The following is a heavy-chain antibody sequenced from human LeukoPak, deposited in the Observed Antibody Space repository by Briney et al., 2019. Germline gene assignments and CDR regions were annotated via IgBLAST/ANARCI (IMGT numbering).Heavy chain of an antibody. V-gene: IGHV3-48*03. CDR1: GFTFSSYE. CDR2: ISSSGSTI. J-gene: IGHJ4*02. Sequence: GGSLRLSCAASGFTFSSYEMNWVRRAPGKGLEWDSYISSSGSTIYYADSVKGRFTISRDNAKNSLYLQMNSLRTEDTALYYCAKGNLLRYFDWLLSETDYFDYWGQGTLVTVSS. CDR3: AKGNLLRYFDWLLSETDYFDY. D-gene: IGHD3-9*01.